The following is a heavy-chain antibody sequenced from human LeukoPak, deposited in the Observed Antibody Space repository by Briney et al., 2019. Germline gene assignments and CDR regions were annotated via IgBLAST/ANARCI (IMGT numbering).Heavy chain of an antibody. D-gene: IGHD2-15*01. Sequence: SETLSLTCTVSGGSISSSSYYWGWIRQPPGKGLEWIGSIYYSGSTYYNPSLKSRVTISVDTSKNQFSLKLSSVTAADTAVYYCARETDCSGGSCYSDYFDYWGQGTLVTVSS. CDR1: GGSISSSSYY. V-gene: IGHV4-39*07. CDR3: ARETDCSGGSCYSDYFDY. CDR2: IYYSGST. J-gene: IGHJ4*02.